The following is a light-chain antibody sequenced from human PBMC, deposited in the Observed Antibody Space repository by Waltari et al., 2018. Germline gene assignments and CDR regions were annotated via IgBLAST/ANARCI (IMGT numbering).Light chain of an antibody. J-gene: IGLJ1*01. CDR2: DDS. CDR1: NLGSKS. CDR3: QVWDSSSDHPNYV. V-gene: IGLV3-21*02. Sequence: SYVLTQPPSVSVAPGQTARITCGGNNLGSKSVHRYQQKPVQAPVLVVYDDSDRPSGSPERFSGSNSGNTATLTISRVEAGDEADYYCQVWDSSSDHPNYVFGTGTKVTVL.